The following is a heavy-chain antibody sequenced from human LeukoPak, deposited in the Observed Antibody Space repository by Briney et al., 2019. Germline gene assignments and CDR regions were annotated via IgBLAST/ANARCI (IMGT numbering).Heavy chain of an antibody. D-gene: IGHD1-14*01. Sequence: PSETLSLTCTVSGGSISSGGYYWSWIRQPPGKGLEWIGYIYHSGSTYYNPSLKSRVTISVDRSKNQFSLKLSSVTAADTAVYYCARVRTNNWFDPWGQGTLVTVSS. J-gene: IGHJ5*02. CDR2: IYHSGST. CDR3: ARVRTNNWFDP. CDR1: GGSISSGGYY. V-gene: IGHV4-30-2*01.